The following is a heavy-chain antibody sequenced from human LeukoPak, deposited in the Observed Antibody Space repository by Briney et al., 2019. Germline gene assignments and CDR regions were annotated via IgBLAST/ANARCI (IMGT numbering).Heavy chain of an antibody. J-gene: IGHJ4*02. CDR2: ISWDGGST. CDR1: GFTFDDYT. Sequence: GGSLRLSCAASGFTFDDYTMHWARQAPGKGLEWVSLISWDGGSTYYADSVKGRFTISRDNSKNSLYLQMNSLRTEDTALYYCAKSTVTTIGPDYWGQGTLVTVSS. V-gene: IGHV3-43*01. D-gene: IGHD4-17*01. CDR3: AKSTVTTIGPDY.